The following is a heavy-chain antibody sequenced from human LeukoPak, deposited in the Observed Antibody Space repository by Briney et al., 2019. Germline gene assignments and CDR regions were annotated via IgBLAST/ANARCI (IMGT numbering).Heavy chain of an antibody. CDR1: GFTFSSYA. CDR3: AYSSSSGEFDY. Sequence: GGSLRLSCAASGFTFSSYAMHWVRQAPGKGLEWVAVISYDGSNKYYADSVKGRFTISRDNSKNTLYLQMNSLRAEDTAVYYFAYSSSSGEFDYWGQGTLVTVSS. J-gene: IGHJ4*02. V-gene: IGHV3-30-3*01. CDR2: ISYDGSNK. D-gene: IGHD6-13*01.